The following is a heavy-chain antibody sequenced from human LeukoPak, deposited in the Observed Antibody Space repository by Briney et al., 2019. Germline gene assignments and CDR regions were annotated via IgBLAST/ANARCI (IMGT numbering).Heavy chain of an antibody. CDR1: GYSISSGYY. CDR2: IYHSGST. J-gene: IGHJ5*02. V-gene: IGHV4-38-2*02. CDR3: ARAYHSSWYLNWFDP. D-gene: IGHD6-13*01. Sequence: SETLSLTCTVSGYSISSGYYWGWIRQPPGKGLEWIGSIYHSGSTYYNPSLKSRVTISLDTSKNQFSLKLSSVTAADTAIYYCARAYHSSWYLNWFDPWGQGTLVTVSS.